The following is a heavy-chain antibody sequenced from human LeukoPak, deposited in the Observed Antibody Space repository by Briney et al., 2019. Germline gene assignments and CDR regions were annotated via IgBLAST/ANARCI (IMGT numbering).Heavy chain of an antibody. CDR2: IIPIFGTA. CDR3: AMTRGLSWYYYGMDV. D-gene: IGHD3-10*01. V-gene: IGHV1-69*13. Sequence: ASVKVSCKASGGTFSSYAISWVRQDPGQGLEWMGGIIPIFGTANYAQKFQGRVTITADESTSTAYMELSSLRSEDTAVYYCAMTRGLSWYYYGMDVWGQGTRSPSP. CDR1: GGTFSSYA. J-gene: IGHJ6*02.